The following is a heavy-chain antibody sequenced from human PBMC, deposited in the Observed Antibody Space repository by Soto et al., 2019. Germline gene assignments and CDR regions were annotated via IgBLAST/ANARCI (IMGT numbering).Heavy chain of an antibody. CDR2: ISHDGGVK. Sequence: QVPLVESGGGVVQPGRSLRLSCAASGFTFSTTGMHWVRQAPGKGLEWVAMISHDGGVKHYTDSVKGRFTISRDTSNNTVYLQMNSLRPEDTAMYHCAKDLYGAGWYNYFDPWGQGTLVTVSS. V-gene: IGHV3-30*18. CDR3: AKDLYGAGWYNYFDP. D-gene: IGHD6-19*01. J-gene: IGHJ5*02. CDR1: GFTFSTTG.